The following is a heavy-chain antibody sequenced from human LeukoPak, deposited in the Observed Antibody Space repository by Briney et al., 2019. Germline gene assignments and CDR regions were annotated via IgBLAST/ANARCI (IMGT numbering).Heavy chain of an antibody. J-gene: IGHJ4*02. Sequence: TGGSLRLSCAASGVTFSSYWMHWVRQAPGKGLVWVSRFNSDGITTSYADSVKGRFTISRDNAKNTLYLQTNSLRAEDTAVYYCARGRYYLDSWGQGTLVTVSS. CDR2: FNSDGITT. CDR3: ARGRYYLDS. V-gene: IGHV3-74*01. CDR1: GVTFSSYW.